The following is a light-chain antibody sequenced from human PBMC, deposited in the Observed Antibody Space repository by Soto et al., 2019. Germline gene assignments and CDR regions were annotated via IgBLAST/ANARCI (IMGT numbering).Light chain of an antibody. CDR3: QQRYGWPS. CDR2: DTS. V-gene: IGKV3-11*01. Sequence: EIVLTQSPATLSLSPGERATLSCRASQTVNGYLAWYQRKLGQAPRLLIYDTSNRATGVPARFSGSGSGTDFTLTISSLEPEDFAVYYCQQRYGWPSFGQGTKLEV. J-gene: IGKJ2*01. CDR1: QTVNGY.